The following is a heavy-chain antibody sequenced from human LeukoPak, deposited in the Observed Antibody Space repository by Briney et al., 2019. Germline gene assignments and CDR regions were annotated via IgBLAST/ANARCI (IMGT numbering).Heavy chain of an antibody. J-gene: IGHJ4*02. Sequence: PGGSLRLSCAASGFTFSSYWIHWVRQAPGKGLVWVSRINSDGSSTNYADSVKGRFTISRDNAKNTVYLQMNSLRAEDTAVYYCAKAGWLLRIDYWGQGTLVTVSS. CDR2: INSDGSST. CDR1: GFTFSSYW. V-gene: IGHV3-74*01. CDR3: AKAGWLLRIDY. D-gene: IGHD3-22*01.